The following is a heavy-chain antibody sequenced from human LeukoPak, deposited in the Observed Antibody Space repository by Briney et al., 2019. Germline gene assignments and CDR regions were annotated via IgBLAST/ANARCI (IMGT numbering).Heavy chain of an antibody. CDR2: ISSSSSYI. D-gene: IGHD2-15*01. J-gene: IGHJ3*02. V-gene: IGHV3-21*01. CDR1: GISFSSCS. CDR3: ARVYCSGGSCYFDAFDI. Sequence: PGGSLRLSCAASGISFSSCSMNWVRQAPGKGLEWVSSISSSSSYIYYADSVKGRFTISRDNAKNSLYLQMNSLRAEDTAVYYCARVYCSGGSCYFDAFDIWGQGTMVTVSS.